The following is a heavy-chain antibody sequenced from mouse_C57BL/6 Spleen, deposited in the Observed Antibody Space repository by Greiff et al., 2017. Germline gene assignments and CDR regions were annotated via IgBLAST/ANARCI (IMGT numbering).Heavy chain of an antibody. CDR1: GYTFTSYW. CDR2: INPSSGYT. J-gene: IGHJ4*01. V-gene: IGHV1-7*01. Sequence: QVQLQQPGAELAKPGASVKLSCKASGYTFTSYWMHWVKQRPGQGLEWIGYINPSSGYTKYNQKFKDKDTLTADKSSSTAYMQLSSLTYVDSAVYYGARFLVITTVVDAMDYWGQGTSVTVSS. CDR3: ARFLVITTVVDAMDY. D-gene: IGHD1-1*01.